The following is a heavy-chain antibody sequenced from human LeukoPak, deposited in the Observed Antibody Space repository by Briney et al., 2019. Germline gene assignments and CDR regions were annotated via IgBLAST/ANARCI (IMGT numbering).Heavy chain of an antibody. V-gene: IGHV4-39*01. CDR3: ARQTGSGLFILP. CDR1: GGSISNTLYY. CDR2: IYYTGNT. D-gene: IGHD3/OR15-3a*01. Sequence: SETLSLTCTVSGGSISNTLYYWGWIRQPPGMGLEWIGSIYYTGNTYYNASLKSQVSISIDTSKNQFSLKLTSVTAADTAVYYCARQTGSGLFILPGGQGTLVTVSS. J-gene: IGHJ4*02.